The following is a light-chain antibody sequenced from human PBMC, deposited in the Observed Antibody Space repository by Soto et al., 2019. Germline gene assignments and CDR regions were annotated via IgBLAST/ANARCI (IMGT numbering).Light chain of an antibody. CDR2: LGS. V-gene: IGKV2-28*01. Sequence: DIVMTQSPLSLPVTPGEPASISCGSSQSLLHSNGCNYLDWYLQKPGQSPQLLIYLGSNRASGVPDRFSGSGSGTDFTLKISRVEAEDVGVYYCMQALQTPFTFGPGTKVDIK. CDR1: QSLLHSNGCNY. CDR3: MQALQTPFT. J-gene: IGKJ3*01.